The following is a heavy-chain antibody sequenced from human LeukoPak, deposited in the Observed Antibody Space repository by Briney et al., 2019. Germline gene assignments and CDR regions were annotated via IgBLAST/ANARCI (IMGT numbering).Heavy chain of an antibody. CDR3: GKASAMIVVVSKHFDY. V-gene: IGHV3-30*04. CDR1: GFTSSSYA. CDR2: ISYDGSNK. Sequence: PGRSLRLSCAASGFTSSSYAMHWVRQAPGKGLEWVAVISYDGSNKYYADSVKGRFTISRDNSKNTLYLQMNSLRAEDTAVYYCGKASAMIVVVSKHFDYWGQGTLVTVSS. D-gene: IGHD3-22*01. J-gene: IGHJ4*02.